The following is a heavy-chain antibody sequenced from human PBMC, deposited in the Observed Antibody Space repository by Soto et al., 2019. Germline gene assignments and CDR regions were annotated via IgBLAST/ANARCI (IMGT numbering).Heavy chain of an antibody. CDR3: ARDVWHFDY. V-gene: IGHV1-69*01. CDR1: GGIFDTYE. D-gene: IGHD3-16*01. CDR2: IIPISGTA. J-gene: IGHJ4*02. Sequence: QVQLVQSGAEVKKPGSSVKVSCKVFGGIFDTYEISWVRQAPGQGLEWMGGIIPISGTAKYAQQFQGRITITADESTSTAYMELNTLISADTAVYYCARDVWHFDYWGQGTLVTVSS.